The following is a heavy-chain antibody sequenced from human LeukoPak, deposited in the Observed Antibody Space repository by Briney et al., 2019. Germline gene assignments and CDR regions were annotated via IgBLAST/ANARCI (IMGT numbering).Heavy chain of an antibody. J-gene: IGHJ4*02. D-gene: IGHD3-22*01. CDR2: IYPGDSDT. V-gene: IGHV5-51*01. CDR1: GYSFTSYW. CDR3: ARGALDYYDSSGYYDY. Sequence: GESLKISCKGSGYSFTSYWIGWVRQMPGKGLEWMGIIYPGDSDTRYCPSFQGQVTISADKSISTAYLQWSSLKASDTAMYYCARGALDYYDSSGYYDYWGQGTLVTVSS.